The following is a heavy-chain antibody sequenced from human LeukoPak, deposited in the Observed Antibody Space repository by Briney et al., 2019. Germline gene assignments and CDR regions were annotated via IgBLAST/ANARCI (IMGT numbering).Heavy chain of an antibody. J-gene: IGHJ4*02. CDR1: GGSFSGYY. CDR2: INHSGST. Sequence: SETLSLTCAVYGGSFSGYYWSWIRQPQGKGLEWIGEINHSGSTNYNPSLKSRVTISVDTSKNQFSLKLSSVTAADTAVYYCARGRGGNDYWGQGTLVTVSS. V-gene: IGHV4-34*01. D-gene: IGHD2-15*01. CDR3: ARGRGGNDY.